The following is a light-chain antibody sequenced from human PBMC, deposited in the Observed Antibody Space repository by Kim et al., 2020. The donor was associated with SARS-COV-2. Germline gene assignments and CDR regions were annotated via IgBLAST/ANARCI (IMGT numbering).Light chain of an antibody. CDR2: YAS. CDR1: QSVGRN. CDR3: HQSNNLPWA. Sequence: DIVLTQSPEFQSVSPKEKVTITCRASQSVGRNLHWYQQRPGQSPKVLIKYASRSFSGVPSRFSGSGSGTVFTLIINGLEAEDAATYFCHQSNNLPWAFGQGTKVDIK. V-gene: IGKV6-21*01. J-gene: IGKJ1*01.